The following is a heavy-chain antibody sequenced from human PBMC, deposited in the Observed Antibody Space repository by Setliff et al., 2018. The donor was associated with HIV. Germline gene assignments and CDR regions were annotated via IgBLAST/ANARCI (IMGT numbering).Heavy chain of an antibody. CDR3: ARGLGDQWLGSGDIDQYRYMDV. D-gene: IGHD6-19*01. CDR2: FYTSGST. Sequence: PSETLSLTCTVSGGSINTYYWSWIRQPAGKGLEWIGRFYTSGSTNYNPSLKSRVTMSVDTSKNQFSLKLSSVTAADTAVYYCARGLGDQWLGSGDIDQYRYMDVWGTATTVTVSS. CDR1: GGSINTYY. V-gene: IGHV4-4*07. J-gene: IGHJ6*03.